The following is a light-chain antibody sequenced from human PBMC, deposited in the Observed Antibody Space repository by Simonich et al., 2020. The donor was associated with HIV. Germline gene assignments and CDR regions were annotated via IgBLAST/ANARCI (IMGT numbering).Light chain of an antibody. CDR1: SSDVGGYNY. V-gene: IGLV2-14*01. J-gene: IGLJ2*01. CDR3: SSYTSSSTRI. Sequence: QSALTQPASVSGSPGQSITISCTGTSSDVGGYNYVSWYQQHPGQAPKLMIYDVRKRPSGFSNRCSGSKSGNTASLTISGLQAEDEAEYYCSSYTSSSTRIFGGGTKLTVL. CDR2: DVR.